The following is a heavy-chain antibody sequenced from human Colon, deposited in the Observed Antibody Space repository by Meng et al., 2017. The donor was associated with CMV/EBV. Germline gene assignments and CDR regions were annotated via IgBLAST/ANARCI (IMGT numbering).Heavy chain of an antibody. D-gene: IGHD4-11*01. CDR2: AHNSGST. CDR1: GGSISSYY. Sequence: SETLSLTCAVSGGSISSYYWSWIRQPPGKGLEWIGWAHNSGSTNYNPSLKSRVAVSVDTSKNHFSLTLASVTAADTGIYYCARGGASSKYFDSWGQGTLVTVSS. V-gene: IGHV4-59*01. CDR3: ARGGASSKYFDS. J-gene: IGHJ4*02.